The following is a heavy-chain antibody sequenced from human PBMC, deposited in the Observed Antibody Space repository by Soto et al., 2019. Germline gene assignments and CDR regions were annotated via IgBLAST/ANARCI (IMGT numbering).Heavy chain of an antibody. V-gene: IGHV1-69*01. CDR3: ARAVRRVVEAPADTQFHYYYYGMDV. CDR1: GGTFSSYA. J-gene: IGHJ6*02. Sequence: QVQLVQSGAEVKKPGSSVKVSCKASGGTFSSYAISWVRQAPGQGLEWMGGIIPIFGTANYAQKFQGRVTITADESTSTAYMELSSLRSEDTAVYYCARAVRRVVEAPADTQFHYYYYGMDVWGQGTTVTVSS. CDR2: IIPIFGTA. D-gene: IGHD2-2*01.